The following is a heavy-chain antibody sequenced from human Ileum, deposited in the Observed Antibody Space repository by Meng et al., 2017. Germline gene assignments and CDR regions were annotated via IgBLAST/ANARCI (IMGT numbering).Heavy chain of an antibody. CDR1: GFTFSNYA. CDR2: IHAGSGDT. V-gene: IGHV1-3*01. CDR3: GRGRASFYFDF. J-gene: IGHJ4*01. D-gene: IGHD6-6*01. Sequence: VQFVQSGAVVKKPGASVRISCKASGFTFSNYAIYWVRQAPGQSLEWLGWIHAGSGDTKFSQTFQGRLTFDRDTSADTVYMELSSLTSGDRAVYYCGRGRASFYFDFLGQGTLVTVSS.